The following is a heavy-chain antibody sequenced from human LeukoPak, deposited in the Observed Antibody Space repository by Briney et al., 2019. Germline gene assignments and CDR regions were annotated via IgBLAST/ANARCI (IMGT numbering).Heavy chain of an antibody. CDR2: INTNTGNP. J-gene: IGHJ4*02. V-gene: IGHV7-4-1*02. CDR1: GYSFTTYA. Sequence: GASVKVSCKASGYSFTTYALKWVRQAPGQGLEWMGWINTNTGNPTYAQGFTGRFVFSLDTSVSTAYLQISNLKAEDTAVYYCARDITMARGGLGYWGQGTLVTVSS. CDR3: ARDITMARGGLGY. D-gene: IGHD3-10*01.